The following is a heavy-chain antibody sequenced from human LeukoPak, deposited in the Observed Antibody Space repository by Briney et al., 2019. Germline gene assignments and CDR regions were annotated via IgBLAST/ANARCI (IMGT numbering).Heavy chain of an antibody. CDR2: ISSTGITT. J-gene: IGHJ4*02. CDR1: GFIFTPYE. CDR3: ANGPHYNILTGFYKVRSHLDY. V-gene: IGHV3-48*03. Sequence: GGSLRLSCAASGFIFTPYEMNWVRQAPGKGLEWVSYISSTGITTYYADSVKGRFTISRDNSKNTLYLQMNSLRAEDTAMYYCANGPHYNILTGFYKVRSHLDYWGQGTLVTVSS. D-gene: IGHD3-9*01.